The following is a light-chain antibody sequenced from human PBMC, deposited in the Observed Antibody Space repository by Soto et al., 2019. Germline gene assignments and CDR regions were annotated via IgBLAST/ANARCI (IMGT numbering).Light chain of an antibody. V-gene: IGKV3-15*01. CDR1: QSVGSD. CDR2: GAS. Sequence: EIVMTQSPATLSVSPGERATLSCRASQSVGSDLAWYQQKPGQAPRLLIYGASTRATGIPARFSGSGSGTEFTLTISSLQSEDFAVYYCQQYNSYSITFGQGTRLEIK. CDR3: QQYNSYSIT. J-gene: IGKJ5*01.